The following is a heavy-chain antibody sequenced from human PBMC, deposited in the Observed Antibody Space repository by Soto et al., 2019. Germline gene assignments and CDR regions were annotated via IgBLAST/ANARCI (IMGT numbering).Heavy chain of an antibody. Sequence: EVQLLESGGGLVQPGGSLRLSCAASGFTFSSYAMSWVRQAPGKGLEWVSAISGSGGSTYYADSVKGRFTISRDNSKNALYLQMNSLRAEDTAVYYCENWYSSSWCTTLASSGLDFDYWGQGTLVTVSS. J-gene: IGHJ4*02. V-gene: IGHV3-23*01. CDR3: ENWYSSSWCTTLASSGLDFDY. CDR1: GFTFSSYA. CDR2: ISGSGGST. D-gene: IGHD6-13*01.